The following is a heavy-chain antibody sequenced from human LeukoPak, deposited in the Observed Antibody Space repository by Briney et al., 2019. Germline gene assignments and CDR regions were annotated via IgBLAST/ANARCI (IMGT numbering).Heavy chain of an antibody. D-gene: IGHD5-18*01. CDR1: GFTFDDYA. CDR3: AKDRGYSYGHGEFDY. CDR2: ISWNSGSI. V-gene: IGHV3-9*01. Sequence: GGSMRLSCAASGFTFDDYAMHWVRQAPGKGLEWVSGISWNSGSIGYADSVKGRFTISRDNAKNSLYLQMNSLRAEDTALYYCAKDRGYSYGHGEFDYWGQGTLDTVSS. J-gene: IGHJ4*02.